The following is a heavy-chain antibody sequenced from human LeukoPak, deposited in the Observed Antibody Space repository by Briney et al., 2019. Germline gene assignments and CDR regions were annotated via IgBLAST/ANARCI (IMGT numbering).Heavy chain of an antibody. CDR2: ISPLLDTV. D-gene: IGHD1-1*01. V-gene: IGHV1-69*13. CDR3: ARRRGTTETKWYYMDV. Sequence: PGASVKVSCKASGGTFSSYAISWVRQAPGQGLEWMGGISPLLDTVNYAQKFLGRVTITADESTSTSYMELSSLRSEDTAVYYCARRRGTTETKWYYMDVWGKGTTVTVSS. J-gene: IGHJ6*03. CDR1: GGTFSSYA.